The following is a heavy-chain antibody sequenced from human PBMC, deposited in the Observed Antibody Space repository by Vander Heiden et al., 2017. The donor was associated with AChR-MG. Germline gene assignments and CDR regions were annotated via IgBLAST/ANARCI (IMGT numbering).Heavy chain of an antibody. V-gene: IGHV3-30-3*01. Sequence: QVQLVESGGGVVQPGRSLRLSCAASGFTFRSSAVHWVRQAPGKGLEWVAVISYEGSNKYYADSVKGRFTISRDNSKNTLYLQMNSLRAEDTAVYYCARGQGNYYDSSPAPFFDYWGQGTLVTVSS. D-gene: IGHD3-22*01. CDR2: ISYEGSNK. CDR1: GFTFRSSA. CDR3: ARGQGNYYDSSPAPFFDY. J-gene: IGHJ4*02.